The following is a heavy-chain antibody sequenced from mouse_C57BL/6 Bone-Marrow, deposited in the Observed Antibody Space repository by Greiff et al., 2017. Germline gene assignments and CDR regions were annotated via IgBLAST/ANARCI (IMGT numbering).Heavy chain of an antibody. CDR1: GYTFTSYW. D-gene: IGHD2-3*01. Sequence: QVQLQQPGAELVKPGASVKMSCKASGYTFTSYWITWVKQRPGQGLEWIGDIYPGSGSTNYNEKFKSKATLTVDTSSSTAYMQLSSLTSEDSAVYYGARRPGYDGYPYWYFDVWGTGTTVTVSS. V-gene: IGHV1-55*01. CDR2: IYPGSGST. J-gene: IGHJ1*03. CDR3: ARRPGYDGYPYWYFDV.